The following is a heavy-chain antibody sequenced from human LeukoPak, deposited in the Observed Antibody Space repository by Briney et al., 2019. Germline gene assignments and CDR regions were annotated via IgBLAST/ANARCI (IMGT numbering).Heavy chain of an antibody. CDR2: ISYDGSNK. D-gene: IGHD6-19*01. V-gene: IGHV3-30*18. J-gene: IGHJ5*02. Sequence: PGGSLRLSCAASGFTFRSYGMPWVRQAPGKGLEWVAVISYDGSNKYYADSAKGRFTISRDNSKNTLYLQMNSLRAEDTAVYYCAKVPMAAWGQGTLVTVSS. CDR1: GFTFRSYG. CDR3: AKVPMAA.